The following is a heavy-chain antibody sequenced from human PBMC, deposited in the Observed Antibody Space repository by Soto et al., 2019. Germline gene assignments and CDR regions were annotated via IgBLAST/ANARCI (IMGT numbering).Heavy chain of an antibody. J-gene: IGHJ3*02. D-gene: IGHD1-26*01. V-gene: IGHV1-46*01. CDR2: INPSGGST. Sequence: VASVKVSFKASGYTFTSYYMHWVRQAPGQGLEWMGIINPSGGSTSYAQKFQGRVTMTRDTSTSTVYMELSSLRSEDTAVYYCARLSIGAVGATPYAFDIWGQGTMVTVSS. CDR3: ARLSIGAVGATPYAFDI. CDR1: GYTFTSYY.